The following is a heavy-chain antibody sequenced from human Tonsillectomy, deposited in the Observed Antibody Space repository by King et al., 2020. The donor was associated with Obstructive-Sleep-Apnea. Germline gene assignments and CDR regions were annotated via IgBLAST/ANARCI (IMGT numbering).Heavy chain of an antibody. CDR3: ANSPGIAAAGTGGWFDP. CDR1: GYTFTSYY. V-gene: IGHV1-46*01. CDR2: INPSGGST. J-gene: IGHJ5*02. Sequence: QLVQSGAEMKKPGASVKVSCKASGYTFTSYYMHWVRQAPGQGLEWMGRINPSGGSTSYAQNFQGRVTMTRDTSTSTVYMELSSLRSEDTAGYYCANSPGIAAAGTGGWFDPWGQGTLVTVSS. D-gene: IGHD6-13*01.